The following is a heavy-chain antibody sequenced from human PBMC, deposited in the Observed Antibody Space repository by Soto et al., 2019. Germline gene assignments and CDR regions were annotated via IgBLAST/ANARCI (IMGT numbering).Heavy chain of an antibody. V-gene: IGHV3-48*02. Sequence: GGSLRLSCAASGFTFSSYSMNWVRQAAGKGLEWVSYISSSSSTIYYADSVKGRFTISRDNAKNSLYLQMNSLRDEDTAVYYCARDSFYYYDSSGYYPAVYYYGMDVWGQGTTVTVSS. CDR3: ARDSFYYYDSSGYYPAVYYYGMDV. CDR1: GFTFSSYS. J-gene: IGHJ6*02. CDR2: ISSSSSTI. D-gene: IGHD3-22*01.